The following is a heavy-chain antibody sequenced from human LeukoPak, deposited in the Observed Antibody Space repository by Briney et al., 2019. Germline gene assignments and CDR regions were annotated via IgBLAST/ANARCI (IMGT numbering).Heavy chain of an antibody. J-gene: IGHJ4*02. CDR1: GFTVSSNY. CDR3: ARASIAAGSFDY. CDR2: IYSGGST. Sequence: GGSLRLSCAASGFTVSSNYMSWVRQAPGKGLEWVSVIYSGGSTYYADSVKGRFTISRDNSKNTLYLQMNSLRAEDTAVYYCARASIAAGSFDYWGQGTLVTVSS. D-gene: IGHD6-13*01. V-gene: IGHV3-66*01.